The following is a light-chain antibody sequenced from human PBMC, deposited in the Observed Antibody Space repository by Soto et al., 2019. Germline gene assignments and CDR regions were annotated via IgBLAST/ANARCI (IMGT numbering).Light chain of an antibody. CDR2: AAS. J-gene: IGKJ4*01. Sequence: EIVLTQSPATLSLSPGERATLSCRASQSVSSSLAWYQQKPGQTPRLLIYAASNRATGIPARFSGSGSGTDFTLTVSSLEPEDFAFYYCQQRSSWPLTFGGGTKVAIK. V-gene: IGKV3-11*01. CDR1: QSVSSS. CDR3: QQRSSWPLT.